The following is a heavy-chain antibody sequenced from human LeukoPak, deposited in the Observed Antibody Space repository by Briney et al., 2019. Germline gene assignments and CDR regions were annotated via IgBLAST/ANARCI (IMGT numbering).Heavy chain of an antibody. J-gene: IGHJ5*01. D-gene: IGHD1-26*01. CDR1: GDSVSSNTAT. CDR3: ARERGSPTWFDY. V-gene: IGHV6-1*01. Sequence: SQTLSLTCAISGDSVSSNTATWTWIRQSPWRGLGWLGRTYYRSKWYNDYAVSVKSRITINPDTSKNQFSLQLNSVTPEDTAVYYCARERGSPTWFDYWGQGTLVTVSS. CDR2: TYYRSKWYN.